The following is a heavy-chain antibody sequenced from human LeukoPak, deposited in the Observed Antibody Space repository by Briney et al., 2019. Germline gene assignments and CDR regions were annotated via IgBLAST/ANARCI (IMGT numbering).Heavy chain of an antibody. Sequence: GGPLRLSCSASGFTFSSYAMHWVRQAPGKGLEYVSAISRSGGGTYYANSVKGRFTISRDNSKNTLYLQMSSLRAEDTAVYYCVKYSNSCYDPWGQGTLVTVSS. CDR1: GFTFSSYA. V-gene: IGHV3-64D*06. J-gene: IGHJ5*02. D-gene: IGHD6-13*01. CDR2: ISRSGGGT. CDR3: VKYSNSCYDP.